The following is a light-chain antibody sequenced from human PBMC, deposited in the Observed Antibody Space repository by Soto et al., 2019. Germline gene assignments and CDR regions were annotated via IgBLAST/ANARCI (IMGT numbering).Light chain of an antibody. CDR3: QQYYSDPRT. V-gene: IGKV1-8*01. Sequence: AIRMTQSPSSFSASTGDRVTITCRASQGISSYLAWYQQKPGKAPKLLIYAASTLQSGVPSRFSGSGSGTDFTLTISCLQSEGFATYYCQQYYSDPRTFRQGTKV. CDR1: QGISSY. CDR2: AAS. J-gene: IGKJ1*01.